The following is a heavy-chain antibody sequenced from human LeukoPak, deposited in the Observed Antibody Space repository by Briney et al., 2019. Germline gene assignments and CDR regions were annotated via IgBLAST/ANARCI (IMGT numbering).Heavy chain of an antibody. V-gene: IGHV3-23*01. CDR1: GFIFAKYA. Sequence: RTGGSLRLSCTTSGFIFAKYAMAWVRQSPGKGLEWVSTISASGADTYYADSVRGRFTISRDDSRNALYLQLSRLRVVDTAFYYCPKPLLTPGNWGPGTLVTVSS. D-gene: IGHD4-23*01. CDR3: PKPLLTPGN. CDR2: ISASGADT. J-gene: IGHJ4*02.